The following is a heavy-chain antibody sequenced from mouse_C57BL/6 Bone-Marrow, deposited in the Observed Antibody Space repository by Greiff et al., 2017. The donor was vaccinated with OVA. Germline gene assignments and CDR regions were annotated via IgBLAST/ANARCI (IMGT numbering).Heavy chain of an antibody. D-gene: IGHD1-1*01. CDR1: GFTFSSYT. Sequence: EVKLMESGGGLVKPGGSLTLSCAASGFTFSSYTMSWVRQTPEKRLEWVATISGGGCNTYYPASVKGRFTISRDNAKNTLYRQMSSLRAEDTAWYYWARVYYYDFDYWGQGTTLTVSS. J-gene: IGHJ2*01. CDR2: ISGGGCNT. CDR3: ARVYYYDFDY. V-gene: IGHV5-9*01.